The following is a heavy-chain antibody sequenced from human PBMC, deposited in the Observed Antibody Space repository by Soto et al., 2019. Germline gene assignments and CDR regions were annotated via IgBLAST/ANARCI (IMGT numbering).Heavy chain of an antibody. Sequence: GGSLRLSCAASGFTFSSYAMSWVRQAPGKGLEWVSGISGSGGSTYYADSVKGRFTISRDNSKNTLYLQMNSLRAEDTAVYYCAKDAYDFWSGYTTSEFDYWGQGTLVTVSS. CDR2: ISGSGGST. CDR3: AKDAYDFWSGYTTSEFDY. V-gene: IGHV3-23*01. D-gene: IGHD3-3*01. CDR1: GFTFSSYA. J-gene: IGHJ4*02.